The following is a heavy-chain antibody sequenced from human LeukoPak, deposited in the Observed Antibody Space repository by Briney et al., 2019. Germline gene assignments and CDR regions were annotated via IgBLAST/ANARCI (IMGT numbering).Heavy chain of an antibody. Sequence: ASVKVSCKASGGTLSSYAISWVRQAPGQGLEWMGGIIPIFGTANYAQKFQGRVTITADESTSTAYMELSSLRSEDTAVYYCARLYLGYCSSTSCYPGGYYGMDVWGKGTTVTVSS. CDR3: ARLYLGYCSSTSCYPGGYYGMDV. V-gene: IGHV1-69*01. CDR1: GGTLSSYA. CDR2: IIPIFGTA. D-gene: IGHD2-2*01. J-gene: IGHJ6*04.